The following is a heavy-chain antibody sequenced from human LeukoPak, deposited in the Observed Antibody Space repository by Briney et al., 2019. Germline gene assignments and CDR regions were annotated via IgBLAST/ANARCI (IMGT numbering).Heavy chain of an antibody. J-gene: IGHJ4*02. Sequence: GGSLRLSCAASGFTFSSYSMNWARQAPGKGLEWVSYISSSSSTIYYADSVKGRFTISRDNAKNSLYLQMNSLRAEDTAVYYCASQYYDILTGYRPYFDYWGQGTLVTVSS. CDR3: ASQYYDILTGYRPYFDY. V-gene: IGHV3-48*01. CDR2: ISSSSSTI. D-gene: IGHD3-9*01. CDR1: GFTFSSYS.